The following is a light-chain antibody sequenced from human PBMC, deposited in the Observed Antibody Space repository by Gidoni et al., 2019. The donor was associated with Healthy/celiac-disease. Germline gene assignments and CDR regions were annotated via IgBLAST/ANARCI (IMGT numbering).Light chain of an antibody. CDR3: QQREG. CDR2: DAS. J-gene: IGKJ3*01. V-gene: IGKV3-11*01. CDR1: QSVSSY. Sequence: EIVLTQSPATLSLSPGERATLSCSSSQSVSSYIAWYQQKPGQAPRLLIYDASNRATGIPARFSGSGSGTDFTLTISSLEPEDFAVYYCQQREGFGPGTKVDIK.